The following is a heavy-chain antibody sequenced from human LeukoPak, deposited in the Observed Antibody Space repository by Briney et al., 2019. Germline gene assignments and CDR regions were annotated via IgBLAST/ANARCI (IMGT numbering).Heavy chain of an antibody. CDR3: ARDQGGTGSWYEGEGY. D-gene: IGHD6-13*01. J-gene: IGHJ4*02. Sequence: GGPLRLSCAASGFTFDDYGMSWVRQAPGKGLEGVSGINWNGGSTLYVDSVKGRYTISRDNPNNSLYLQMNSLGAEDTALYYCARDQGGTGSWYEGEGYWGQGTLVTVSS. CDR1: GFTFDDYG. CDR2: INWNGGST. V-gene: IGHV3-20*04.